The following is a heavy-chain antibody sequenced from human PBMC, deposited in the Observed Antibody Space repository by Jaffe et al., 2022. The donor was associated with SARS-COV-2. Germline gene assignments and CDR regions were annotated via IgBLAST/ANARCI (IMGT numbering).Heavy chain of an antibody. D-gene: IGHD2-21*02. CDR2: INAGNGNT. V-gene: IGHV1-3*01. CDR3: ARDYCGGDCYSGYFDL. CDR1: GYTFTSYA. Sequence: QVQLVQSGAEVKKPGASVKVSCKASGYTFTSYAMHWVRQAPGQRLEWMGWINAGNGNTKYSQKFQGRVTITRDTSASTAYMELSSLRSEDTAVYYCARDYCGGDCYSGYFDLWGRGTLVTVSS. J-gene: IGHJ2*01.